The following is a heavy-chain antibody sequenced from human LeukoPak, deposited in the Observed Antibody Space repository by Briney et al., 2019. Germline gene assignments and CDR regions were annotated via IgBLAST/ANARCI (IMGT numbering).Heavy chain of an antibody. Sequence: ASVKVSCKASGYTFTSYYMHWVRQAPGQGLEWMGIINPSGGSTSYAQKFQGRVTMTRDTSTSTVYMELSRLRSDDTAVYYCATQPHVLLWVGDFDIWGQGTMVTVSS. J-gene: IGHJ3*02. V-gene: IGHV1-46*01. CDR2: INPSGGST. D-gene: IGHD3-10*01. CDR1: GYTFTSYY. CDR3: ATQPHVLLWVGDFDI.